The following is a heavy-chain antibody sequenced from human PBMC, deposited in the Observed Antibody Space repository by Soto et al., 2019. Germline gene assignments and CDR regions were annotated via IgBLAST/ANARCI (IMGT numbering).Heavy chain of an antibody. V-gene: IGHV1-8*01. CDR2: MNPNSGNT. CDR1: GYTFTSYD. CDR3: ASGQLLGYCSGGSCYSPDDAFDI. Sequence: ASVKVSCKASGYTFTSYDINWVRQATGQGLEWMGWMNPNSGNTGYAQKFQGRVTMTRNTSISTAYMELSSLRSEDTAVYYCASGQLLGYCSGGSCYSPDDAFDIWGQGTMVTVSS. D-gene: IGHD2-15*01. J-gene: IGHJ3*02.